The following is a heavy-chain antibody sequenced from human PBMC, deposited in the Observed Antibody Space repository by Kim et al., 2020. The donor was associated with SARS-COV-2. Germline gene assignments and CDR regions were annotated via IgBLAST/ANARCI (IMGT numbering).Heavy chain of an antibody. CDR2: IYYSGST. D-gene: IGHD3-9*01. V-gene: IGHV4-61*01. J-gene: IGHJ6*02. CDR3: ARDRVNDILTGPTYYYYGMDV. Sequence: SETLSLTCTVSGGSVSSGSYYWSWIRQPPGKGLEWIGYIYYSGSTNYNPSLKSRVTISVDTSKNQFSLKLSSVTAADTAVYYCARDRVNDILTGPTYYYYGMDVWGQGTTVTVSS. CDR1: GGSVSSGSYY.